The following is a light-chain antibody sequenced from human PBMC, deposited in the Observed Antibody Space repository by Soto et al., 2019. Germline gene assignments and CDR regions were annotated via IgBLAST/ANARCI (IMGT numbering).Light chain of an antibody. CDR3: QQYNSYST. CDR2: GAS. V-gene: IGKV3D-15*01. J-gene: IGKJ1*01. Sequence: EIVMTQSPATLSVSPGERVTLSCRASQSVSSNLAWYQQKPGQPPRLLIYGASSRATAIPDRFSGSGSGKDFTLTISSLQPDDFATYYCQQYNSYSTFGQGTKVDI. CDR1: QSVSSN.